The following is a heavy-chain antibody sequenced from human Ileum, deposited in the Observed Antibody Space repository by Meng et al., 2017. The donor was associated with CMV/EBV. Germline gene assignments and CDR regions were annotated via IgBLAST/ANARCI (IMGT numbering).Heavy chain of an antibody. Sequence: SSTGLVKPSQTLSLTCTGSCGSIRSGHYYWSWIRQPPGKGLEWIGYIYYSGSTYYNPSLKSRVTISVDTSKNQFSLKLSSVTAADTAVYYCARERRYYGSGSYYTAHWGQGTLVTVSS. CDR1: CGSIRSGHYY. CDR3: ARERRYYGSGSYYTAH. J-gene: IGHJ4*02. D-gene: IGHD3-10*01. CDR2: IYYSGST. V-gene: IGHV4-30-4*08.